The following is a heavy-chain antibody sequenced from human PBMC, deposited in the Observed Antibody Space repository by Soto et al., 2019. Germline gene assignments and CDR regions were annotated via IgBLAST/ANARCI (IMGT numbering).Heavy chain of an antibody. CDR1: GFTFSSYG. V-gene: IGHV3-33*01. Sequence: QVQLVESGGGVVQPGRSLRLSCAASGFTFSSYGMHWVRQAPGKGLEWVAVIWYDGSNKYYADSVKGRFTISRDNSKNTLYLQMNSLRAEDTAVYYCARDGSSRQQLADIDAFDIWGQGTMVTVSS. CDR2: IWYDGSNK. J-gene: IGHJ3*02. D-gene: IGHD6-13*01. CDR3: ARDGSSRQQLADIDAFDI.